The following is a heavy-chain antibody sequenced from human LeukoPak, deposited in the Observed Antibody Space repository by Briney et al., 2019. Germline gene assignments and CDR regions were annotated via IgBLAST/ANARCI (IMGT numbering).Heavy chain of an antibody. CDR1: GYNLTGYY. CDR3: ARDFSSGWYPKDVFDI. D-gene: IGHD6-19*01. CDR2: INPNSGGT. Sequence: ASVKVSCKASGYNLTGYYMRWVRQAPGQGLEWMGRINPNSGGTKYAQKFRGRVTMTRDTSISTAYMELSRLRSDDTAVYYCARDFSSGWYPKDVFDIWGQGTMVTVSS. V-gene: IGHV1-2*06. J-gene: IGHJ3*02.